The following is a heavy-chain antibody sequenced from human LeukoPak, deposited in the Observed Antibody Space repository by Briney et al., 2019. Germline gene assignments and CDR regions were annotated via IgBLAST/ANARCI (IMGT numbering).Heavy chain of an antibody. J-gene: IGHJ5*02. D-gene: IGHD3-10*01. CDR2: INPNSGGT. CDR3: ARDPLHGSVLDP. V-gene: IGHV1-2*02. CDR1: GYTFTGYY. Sequence: ASVKVSCKASGYTFTGYYMHWVRQAPGQGLEWTGWINPNSGGTNYAQKFQGRVTMTRDTSISTAYMELSRLRSDDTAVYYCARDPLHGSVLDPWGQGTLVTVSS.